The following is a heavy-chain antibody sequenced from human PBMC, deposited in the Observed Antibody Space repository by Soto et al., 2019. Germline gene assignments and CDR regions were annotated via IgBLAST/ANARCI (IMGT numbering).Heavy chain of an antibody. D-gene: IGHD3-22*01. Sequence: TGGSLRLSCAASGFTFSRYAMHWVRQAPGKGLEWVAVISYDGSNKYYADSVKGRFTISRDNSKNTLYLQMNSLRAEDTAVYYCATEIGSSGYYYEAFDIWGQGTMVTVSS. J-gene: IGHJ3*02. V-gene: IGHV3-30-3*01. CDR1: GFTFSRYA. CDR3: ATEIGSSGYYYEAFDI. CDR2: ISYDGSNK.